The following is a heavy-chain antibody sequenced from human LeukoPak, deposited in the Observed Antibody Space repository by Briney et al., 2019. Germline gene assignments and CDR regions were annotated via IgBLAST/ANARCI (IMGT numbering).Heavy chain of an antibody. CDR1: GFTVSNNY. CDR3: ARDRHAELGTYGMDV. V-gene: IGHV3-7*01. D-gene: IGHD7-27*01. Sequence: GGSLRLSCAASGFTVSNNYMSWVRQAPGKGLEWVANIKQDGSEKYYVDSVKGRFTISRDNAKNSLYLQMNSLRAEDTAVYYCARDRHAELGTYGMDVWGQGTTVTVSS. J-gene: IGHJ6*02. CDR2: IKQDGSEK.